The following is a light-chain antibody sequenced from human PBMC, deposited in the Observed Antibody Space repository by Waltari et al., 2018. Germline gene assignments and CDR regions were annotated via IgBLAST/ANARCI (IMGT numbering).Light chain of an antibody. Sequence: QSALTQPPSVSGSPGQSVTISCTGTSTDVGGYNFVSWYLHHPGQGPKLIIYDVSERPSGVPDRFSGSKSGNTASLTISGLQADDEADYFCCSYAGSYTYWVFGGGTTLTVL. V-gene: IGLV2-11*01. J-gene: IGLJ3*02. CDR2: DVS. CDR1: STDVGGYNF. CDR3: CSYAGSYTYWV.